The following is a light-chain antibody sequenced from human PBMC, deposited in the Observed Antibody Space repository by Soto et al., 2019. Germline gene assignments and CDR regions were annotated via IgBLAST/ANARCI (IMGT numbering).Light chain of an antibody. CDR3: QQSYSTPIT. CDR2: AAS. V-gene: IGKV1-39*01. J-gene: IGKJ5*01. CDR1: QSISTY. Sequence: DIPMTQSPSSLSSSVGDRVTITCRASQSISTYLNWYQQKPGKAPKLLIYAASSLQSGVPSRFSGSGSGTEFTLTITSLRPDDFATYYCQQSYSTPITFGQGTRLE.